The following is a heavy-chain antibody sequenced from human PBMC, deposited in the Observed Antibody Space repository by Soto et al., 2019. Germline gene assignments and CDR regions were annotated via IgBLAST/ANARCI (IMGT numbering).Heavy chain of an antibody. CDR1: GFTFSSYA. V-gene: IGHV3-30-3*01. CDR3: AREKASIAARPPYYGMDV. Sequence: GGSLRLSCAASGFTFSSYAMHWVRQAPGKGLEWVAVISYDGSNKYYADSVKGRFTISRDNSKNTLYLQMNSLRAEDTAVYYCAREKASIAARPPYYGMDVWGQGTTVTVSS. J-gene: IGHJ6*02. CDR2: ISYDGSNK. D-gene: IGHD6-6*01.